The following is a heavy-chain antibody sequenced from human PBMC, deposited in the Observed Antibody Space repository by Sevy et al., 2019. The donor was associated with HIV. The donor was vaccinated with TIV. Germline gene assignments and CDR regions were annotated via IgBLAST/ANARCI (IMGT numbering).Heavy chain of an antibody. Sequence: GGSLRLSCAASGFTFNFHGMHWVRQAPGKGLECVEFIWHDGSNKYMADSVKGRFTISRDNSKNTLFLQMNSLTVEDTAVYYCARETDNSARWLDPWGQGTLVTVSS. CDR3: ARETDNSARWLDP. CDR1: GFTFNFHG. D-gene: IGHD4-4*01. V-gene: IGHV3-30*02. J-gene: IGHJ5*02. CDR2: IWHDGSNK.